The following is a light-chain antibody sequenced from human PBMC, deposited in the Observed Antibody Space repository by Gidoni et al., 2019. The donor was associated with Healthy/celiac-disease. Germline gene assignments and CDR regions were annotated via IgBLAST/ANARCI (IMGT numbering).Light chain of an antibody. J-gene: IGKJ1*01. CDR1: QSVLYSSNNKNY. V-gene: IGKV4-1*01. CDR2: WAA. CDR3: KQYYSTPLT. Sequence: DIVMTQSPDSLAVSLGERATINCQSSQSVLYSSNNKNYLAWYQQKPGQPTKLLIYWAATRESGVPDRFSGSGSGTDFTLTISSLQAEDVGVYYCKQYYSTPLTFGQGTKVEIK.